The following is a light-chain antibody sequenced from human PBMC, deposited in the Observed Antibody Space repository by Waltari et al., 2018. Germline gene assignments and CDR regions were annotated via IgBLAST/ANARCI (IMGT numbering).Light chain of an antibody. CDR3: CSSAGRNKV. J-gene: IGLJ1*01. CDR2: DVD. CDR1: SSDIGAFDH. V-gene: IGLV2-11*01. Sequence: QPALTQPRSVSGSPGQSVTISCTRTSSDIGAFDHVSWYQLHPGKAPKLLLYDVDKRPSGVPGRFSGSGSGNAASLTISGLQVEDEADYYCCSSAGRNKVFRTGTEVTIL.